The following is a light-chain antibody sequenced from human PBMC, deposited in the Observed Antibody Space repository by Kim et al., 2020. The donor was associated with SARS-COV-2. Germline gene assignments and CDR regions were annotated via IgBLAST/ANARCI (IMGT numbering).Light chain of an antibody. CDR3: CAYAPSSTFVL. CDR1: SSDVASSNL. Sequence: QSFPISCLGPSSDVASSNLVSWYHHHPGKVPKVVIYEVNKRPPGVSYLFSGSKSGNTASLTISGLQAEDEADYYCCAYAPSSTFVLFGGGTQLTVL. CDR2: EVN. V-gene: IGLV2-23*02. J-gene: IGLJ3*02.